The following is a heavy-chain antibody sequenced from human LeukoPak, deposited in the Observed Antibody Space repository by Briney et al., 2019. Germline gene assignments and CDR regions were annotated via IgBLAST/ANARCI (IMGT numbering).Heavy chain of an antibody. CDR1: GFIFSSYA. J-gene: IGHJ4*02. D-gene: IGHD3-16*01. CDR3: AKDLSEGLVDFDY. Sequence: GGSLRLSCAASGFIFSSYAMNWVRQAPGKGLEWVSVVSGSGGSTYYADSVKGRFTISRDNSKNTLYLQMNSLRAEDTAVYYCAKDLSEGLVDFDYWGQGTLVTVSS. CDR2: VSGSGGST. V-gene: IGHV3-23*01.